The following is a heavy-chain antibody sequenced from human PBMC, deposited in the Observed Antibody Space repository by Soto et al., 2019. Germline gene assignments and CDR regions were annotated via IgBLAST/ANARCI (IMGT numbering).Heavy chain of an antibody. V-gene: IGHV3-33*01. Sequence: VGSLILSCAASGFTFSNYGMHWVRQAPGKGLEWLAIIWYDGRNVYYVDSVKGRFTISRANSKNTLSLHINRLRAEDTAVYYCARDRWEFHLCYYGLDVWGQGTKVTVS. CDR1: GFTFSNYG. CDR2: IWYDGRNV. D-gene: IGHD1-26*01. CDR3: ARDRWEFHLCYYGLDV. J-gene: IGHJ6*02.